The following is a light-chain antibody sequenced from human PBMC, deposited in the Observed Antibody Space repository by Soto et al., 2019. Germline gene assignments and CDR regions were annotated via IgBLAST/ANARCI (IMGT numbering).Light chain of an antibody. V-gene: IGKV4-1*01. Sequence: DIVMTQSPDSLAVSLGDRATINCKSRQSVLYSSNNTNYLAWYRQKPGQPPKLLIYWASTRESGVPDRFSGSWSGTDFPLTISSLQAEDVAVYYCQQYYSTPPTFGQGTKVEIK. CDR1: QSVLYSSNNTNY. J-gene: IGKJ1*01. CDR2: WAS. CDR3: QQYYSTPPT.